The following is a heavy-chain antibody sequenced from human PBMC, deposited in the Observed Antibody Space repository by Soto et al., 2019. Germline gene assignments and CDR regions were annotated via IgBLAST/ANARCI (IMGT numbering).Heavy chain of an antibody. CDR2: IYYSGST. Sequence: KPSETLSLTCTVSGGSISSYYWSWIRQPPGKGLEWIGYIYYSGSTNYNPSLKSRVTISVDTSKNQFSLKLSSVTAADTAVYYCANAGYCSGGSCYGMDVWGQGTTVTVSS. D-gene: IGHD2-15*01. CDR1: GGSISSYY. CDR3: ANAGYCSGGSCYGMDV. V-gene: IGHV4-59*01. J-gene: IGHJ6*02.